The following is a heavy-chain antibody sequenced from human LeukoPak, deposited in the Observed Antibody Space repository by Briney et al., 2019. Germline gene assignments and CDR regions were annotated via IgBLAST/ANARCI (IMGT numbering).Heavy chain of an antibody. CDR2: ISSSSSTI. V-gene: IGHV3-48*02. CDR3: ARDLQFEADYGDYGAFDI. D-gene: IGHD4-17*01. CDR1: GFTFSSYS. Sequence: GGSLRLSCAASGFTFSSYSMKWVRQAPGKGLEWVSYISSSSSTIYYADSVKGRFTISRDNAKNSLYLQMNSLRDEDTAVYYCARDLQFEADYGDYGAFDIWGQGTMVTVSS. J-gene: IGHJ3*02.